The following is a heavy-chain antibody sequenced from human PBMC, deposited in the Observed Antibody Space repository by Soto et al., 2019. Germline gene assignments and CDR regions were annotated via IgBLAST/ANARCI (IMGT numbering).Heavy chain of an antibody. CDR1: GFTFSSYG. V-gene: IGHV3-33*01. Sequence: QVQLVESGGGVVQPGRSLRLYCAASGFTFSSYGMHWVRQAPGRGLEWVAVIWSDGSNKYYADSVKGRFTISRDNSKNALYLQMTGLRAEDTAVYYWARYYYDSSGYYPLWGQGTLVTVSS. D-gene: IGHD3-22*01. CDR2: IWSDGSNK. CDR3: ARYYYDSSGYYPL. J-gene: IGHJ4*02.